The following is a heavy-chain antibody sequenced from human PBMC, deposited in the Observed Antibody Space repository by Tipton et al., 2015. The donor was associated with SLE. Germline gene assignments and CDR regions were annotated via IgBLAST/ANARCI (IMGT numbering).Heavy chain of an antibody. CDR2: IVYRGNT. Sequence: LRLSCTVSGGAISNDDYYWTWIRQHPGKGLEWIGHIVYRGNTHYNTSLKSRVTISVDPSKNHFSLKLNSVTAADTAVYFCARGGVGGYDYFDHWGQGTLVTVSS. CDR1: GGAISNDDYY. V-gene: IGHV4-31*02. CDR3: ARGGVGGYDYFDH. J-gene: IGHJ4*02. D-gene: IGHD5-12*01.